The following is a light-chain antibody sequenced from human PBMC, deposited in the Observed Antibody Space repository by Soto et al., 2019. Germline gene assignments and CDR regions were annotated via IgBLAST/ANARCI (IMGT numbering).Light chain of an antibody. J-gene: IGLJ2*01. CDR1: RSNIGSNT. CDR2: SNN. V-gene: IGLV1-44*01. CDR3: AAWDDSLNGVV. Sequence: QSVLTQSPSASGTPGQRVTISCSGSRSNIGSNTVNWYQQLPGTAPKLLIYSNNQRPSGVPDRFSGSKSGTSASLAISGLQSEDEADYYCAAWDDSLNGVVFGGATKLTVL.